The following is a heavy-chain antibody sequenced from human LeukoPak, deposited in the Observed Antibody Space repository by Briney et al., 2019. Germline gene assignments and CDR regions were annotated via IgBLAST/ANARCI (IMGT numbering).Heavy chain of an antibody. CDR2: IYYSGST. V-gene: IGHV4-39*01. J-gene: IGHJ4*02. D-gene: IGHD3-22*01. CDR3: ARGYDSSGYQRSPFDY. Sequence: SETLSLTCTVSGGSISSSSYYWGWIRQPPGKGLEWIGSIYYSGSTYYNPSLKSRVTISVDTSKNQFSLKLSSVTAADTAVYYCARGYDSSGYQRSPFDYWGQGTLVTVSS. CDR1: GGSISSSSYY.